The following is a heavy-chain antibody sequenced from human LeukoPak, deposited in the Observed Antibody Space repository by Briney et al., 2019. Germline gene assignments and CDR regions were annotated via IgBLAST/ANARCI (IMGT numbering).Heavy chain of an antibody. V-gene: IGHV3-30*18. CDR3: AKDQLGGASGFSYGFDY. Sequence: GWSLRLSCAASELTSSSYGMHWVHQAPGKGLEWVAGISYDGSSKYYADSVKGRFTISRDNSKNTLFLQLNSLRVEDTALYYCAKDQLGGASGFSYGFDYWGQGTLVTVSS. J-gene: IGHJ4*02. CDR2: ISYDGSSK. D-gene: IGHD5-18*01. CDR1: ELTSSSYG.